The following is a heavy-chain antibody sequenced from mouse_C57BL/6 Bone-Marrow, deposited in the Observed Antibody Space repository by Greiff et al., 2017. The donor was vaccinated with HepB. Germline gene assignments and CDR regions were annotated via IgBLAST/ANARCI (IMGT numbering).Heavy chain of an antibody. Sequence: QVQLQQSGAELARPGASVKLSCKASGYTFTSYGISWVKQRTGQGLEWIGEIYPRSGNTSYNEKFKGKATLTADKSSSTAYMELRSLTSEDSAVYFWARGGLRRRAMDYWGQGTSVTVSS. D-gene: IGHD2-4*01. V-gene: IGHV1-81*01. CDR2: IYPRSGNT. J-gene: IGHJ4*01. CDR1: GYTFTSYG. CDR3: ARGGLRRRAMDY.